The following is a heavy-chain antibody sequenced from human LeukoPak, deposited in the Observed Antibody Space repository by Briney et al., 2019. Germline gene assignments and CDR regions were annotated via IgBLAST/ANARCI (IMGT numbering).Heavy chain of an antibody. CDR3: ARDSYDILTGYYSGPDY. V-gene: IGHV3-33*01. CDR1: GLTFSSFG. Sequence: GTSLRLSCAASGLTFSSFGMHWVRQAPGKGLEWVTLIWYDGSSEYYADSVKGRFTISRDNSKNRLYLQINSLRVEDTAVYYCARDSYDILTGYYSGPDYWGQGTLVTVSS. J-gene: IGHJ4*02. D-gene: IGHD3-9*01. CDR2: IWYDGSSE.